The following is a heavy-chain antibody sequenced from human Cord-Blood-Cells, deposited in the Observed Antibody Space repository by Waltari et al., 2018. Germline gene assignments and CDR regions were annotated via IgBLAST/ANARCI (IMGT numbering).Heavy chain of an antibody. CDR2: ISYDGSNK. Sequence: QVQLVESGGGVVQPGRSLRLSCAASGFTFSSYGMPWVRQAPGKGLEWVAVISYDGSNKYYADSVKGRFTISRDNSKNTLYLQMNSLRAEDTAVYYCATTQGSSGSYDYWGQGTLVTVSS. D-gene: IGHD3-10*01. CDR3: ATTQGSSGSYDY. V-gene: IGHV3-30*03. J-gene: IGHJ4*02. CDR1: GFTFSSYG.